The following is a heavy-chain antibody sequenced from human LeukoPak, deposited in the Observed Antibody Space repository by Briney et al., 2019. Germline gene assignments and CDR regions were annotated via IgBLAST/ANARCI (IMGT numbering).Heavy chain of an antibody. CDR1: GFTFSSYA. Sequence: HRGGSLRLSCAASGFTFSSYAMHWVRQAPGKGLEWVAVISYDGSNKYYADSVKGRFTISRDNSKNMLYLQMNSLRAEDTAVYYCARDYGGYENGLGPLLFDYWGQGTLVTVSS. V-gene: IGHV3-30-3*01. J-gene: IGHJ4*02. CDR2: ISYDGSNK. D-gene: IGHD4-17*01. CDR3: ARDYGGYENGLGPLLFDY.